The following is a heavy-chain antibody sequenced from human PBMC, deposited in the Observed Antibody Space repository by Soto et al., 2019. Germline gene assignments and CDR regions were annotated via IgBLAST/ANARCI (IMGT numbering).Heavy chain of an antibody. CDR3: ATVVEASSGGLDS. V-gene: IGHV3-48*01. CDR1: GFIFSRYN. CDR2: ISGSRSSI. J-gene: IGHJ4*02. D-gene: IGHD2-15*01. Sequence: EVQMVESGGGWAQPGGSLRLSCAASGFIFSRYNMNWVRQAPGKGLEWVSYISGSRSSIYYAASVEGRFTIPRDNAKNLLFLQMDSLRAEDTSVYYCATVVEASSGGLDSWGQGTHVTVSS.